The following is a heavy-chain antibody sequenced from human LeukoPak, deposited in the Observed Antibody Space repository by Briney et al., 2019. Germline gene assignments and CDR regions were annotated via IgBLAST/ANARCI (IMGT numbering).Heavy chain of an antibody. CDR3: ARRNVAIFLNAFDI. J-gene: IGHJ3*02. V-gene: IGHV3-48*03. CDR2: ISSSGNTI. Sequence: GGSLRLSCAASGFTFSSYEMNWVRQAPGKGLEWVSYISSSGNTIYYADSVKGRFTISRDNAKNSLYLQMNSLRAEDTAVYYCARRNVAIFLNAFDIWGQGTMVTVSS. CDR1: GFTFSSYE. D-gene: IGHD3-9*01.